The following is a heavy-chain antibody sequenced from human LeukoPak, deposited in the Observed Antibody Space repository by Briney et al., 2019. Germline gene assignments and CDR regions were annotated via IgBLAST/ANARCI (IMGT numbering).Heavy chain of an antibody. CDR1: AFTFSTYD. Sequence: PGGSLRLSCAACAFTFSTYDMHWVRQPTGKGLEWVSATGSAGDTYSPGSVKGQFTISRENAKNSLSFQKNSLRAGDTAVYYCARDLGFEYSSSSLIDDAFDIWGQGTMVTVSS. CDR2: TGSAGDT. D-gene: IGHD6-6*01. J-gene: IGHJ3*02. CDR3: ARDLGFEYSSSSLIDDAFDI. V-gene: IGHV3-13*03.